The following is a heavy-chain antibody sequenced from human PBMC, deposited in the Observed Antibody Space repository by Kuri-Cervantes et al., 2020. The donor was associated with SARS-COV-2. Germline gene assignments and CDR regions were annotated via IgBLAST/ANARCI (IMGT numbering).Heavy chain of an antibody. CDR2: INHSGST. CDR1: GGSFSGYC. J-gene: IGHJ6*02. V-gene: IGHV4-34*01. Sequence: SETLSLTCAVYGGSFSGYCWSWIRQPPGKGLEWIGEINHSGSTNYNPSLKSRVTISVDTSKNQFSLKLSSVTAADTAVYYCARVSVVVVPAAIHYYYGMDVWGQGTTVTVSS. CDR3: ARVSVVVVPAAIHYYYGMDV. D-gene: IGHD2-2*01.